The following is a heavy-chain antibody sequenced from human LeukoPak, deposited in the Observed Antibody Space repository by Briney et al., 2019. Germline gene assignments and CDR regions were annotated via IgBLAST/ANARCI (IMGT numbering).Heavy chain of an antibody. D-gene: IGHD3-16*02. CDR3: ARARYEGDAFDI. CDR2: IYTSGST. Sequence: SETLSLTCAVYGGSFSGYYWSWIRQPAGKGLEWIGRIYTSGSTNYNPSLKSRVTMSVDTSKNQFSLKLSSVTAADTAVYYCARARYEGDAFDIWGQGTMVTVSS. V-gene: IGHV4-59*10. CDR1: GGSFSGYY. J-gene: IGHJ3*02.